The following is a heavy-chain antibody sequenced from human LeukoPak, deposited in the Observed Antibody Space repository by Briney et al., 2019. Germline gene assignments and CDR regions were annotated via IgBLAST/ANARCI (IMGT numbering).Heavy chain of an antibody. CDR1: GGSISSYY. Sequence: KPSETLSLTCTVSGGSISSYYGSWIRQPPGKGLEWIDNIYYSGSTNYNPSLKSRVTISVDTSRNQFSLKLSSVTAADTAVYYCARAGTAKYYYYGMDVWGQGTTVTVSS. CDR2: IYYSGST. CDR3: ARAGTAKYYYYGMDV. D-gene: IGHD2-21*02. J-gene: IGHJ6*02. V-gene: IGHV4-59*01.